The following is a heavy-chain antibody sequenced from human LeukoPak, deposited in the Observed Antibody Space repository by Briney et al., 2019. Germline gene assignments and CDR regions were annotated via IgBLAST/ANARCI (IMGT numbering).Heavy chain of an antibody. V-gene: IGHV3-74*01. Sequence: GGSLRLSCTASGFSFSGHWMHWARQLPGKGLVWVSRISPTGSTTSYADSVKGRSTVSRDNAKNTLYLQVNNLRAEDTAVYYCARGPNGNWSGLDFWGQGTLLTVSS. CDR3: ARGPNGNWSGLDF. CDR1: GFSFSGHW. CDR2: ISPTGSTT. J-gene: IGHJ4*02. D-gene: IGHD1-1*01.